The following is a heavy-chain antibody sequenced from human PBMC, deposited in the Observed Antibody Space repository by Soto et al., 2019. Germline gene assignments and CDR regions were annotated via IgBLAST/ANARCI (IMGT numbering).Heavy chain of an antibody. Sequence: EVQPVESGGGLVQPGGSLRLSCAASGFTFSTYAMHWVRQAPGKGLECVSAITTNGGNTDYASSVKGRFTISRDNSKNTLYLQMGSLRAEDMAVYYCARRIPFGYGMDVWGQGTTVTVSS. CDR3: ARRIPFGYGMDV. CDR1: GFTFSTYA. V-gene: IGHV3-64*01. J-gene: IGHJ6*02. D-gene: IGHD2-21*01. CDR2: ITTNGGNT.